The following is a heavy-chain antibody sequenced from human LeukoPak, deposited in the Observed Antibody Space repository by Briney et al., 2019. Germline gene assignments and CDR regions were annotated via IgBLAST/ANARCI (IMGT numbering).Heavy chain of an antibody. D-gene: IGHD6-13*01. V-gene: IGHV4-4*07. CDR3: ARDDSSSWYGTGWFDP. Sequence: SETLSLTCTVSGGSISSYYWSWIRQPAGKGLEWIGSIYYSGSTYYNPSLKSRVTISVDTSKNQFSLQLTSVTAADTAMYYCARDDSSSWYGTGWFDPWGQGTLVTVSS. CDR1: GGSISSYY. J-gene: IGHJ5*02. CDR2: IYYSGST.